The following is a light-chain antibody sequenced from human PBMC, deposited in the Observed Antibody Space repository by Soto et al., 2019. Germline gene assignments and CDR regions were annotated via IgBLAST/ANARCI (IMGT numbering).Light chain of an antibody. CDR1: QDIHTW. J-gene: IGKJ3*01. CDR2: GAS. Sequence: DTQMTQSPSSVSASVGDRVTISCRASQDIHTWLAWYQQKPGKAPNLLIYGASILQSGVPSRFSGSESGTDFTLTISSLQPEDSATYYCQQANSFPFTFGPGTKVDV. V-gene: IGKV1-12*01. CDR3: QQANSFPFT.